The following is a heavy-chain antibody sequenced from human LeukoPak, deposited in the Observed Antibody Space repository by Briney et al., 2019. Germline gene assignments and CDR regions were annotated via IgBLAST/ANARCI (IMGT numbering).Heavy chain of an antibody. D-gene: IGHD4-17*01. CDR3: ARTMTTVTTNTYWYFDL. J-gene: IGHJ2*01. CDR1: GGSISNYY. Sequence: SETLSLTCTVSGGSISNYYWSWIRQPAGKGLEWIGRIYASGSTNYNPSLKSRVTMSVDTSKNQFSLKLSSVTVADTAVYYCARTMTTVTTNTYWYFDLWGRGTLVTVSS. CDR2: IYASGST. V-gene: IGHV4-4*07.